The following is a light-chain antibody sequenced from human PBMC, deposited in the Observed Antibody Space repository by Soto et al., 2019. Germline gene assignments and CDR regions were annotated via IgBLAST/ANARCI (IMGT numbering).Light chain of an antibody. CDR3: QSYDSSLSGMV. CDR2: GDR. J-gene: IGLJ3*02. Sequence: QSVLTQPPSVSGAPGQRVTISCTGSSSNIGAGYEVHWYQQLPGTAPKLLIYGDRYRPSGVPDRFSGSKSGTSVSLAITGLQGEDEADYHCQSYDSSLSGMVFGGGTKVTVL. V-gene: IGLV1-40*01. CDR1: SSNIGAGYE.